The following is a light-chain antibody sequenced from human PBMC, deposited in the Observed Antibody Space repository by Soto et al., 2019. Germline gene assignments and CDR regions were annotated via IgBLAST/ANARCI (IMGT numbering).Light chain of an antibody. CDR1: SSNIGSNY. CDR3: AAWDDSLSGVV. V-gene: IGLV1-47*01. CDR2: RNN. J-gene: IGLJ2*01. Sequence: QSVLTQPPSASGPPGQRVTISCSGSSSNIGSNYVYWYQQLPGTAPKLLIYRNNQRHSGVPDRFSGSKSGTSASLAISGLRSEDEADYYCAAWDDSLSGVVFGGGTKLTVL.